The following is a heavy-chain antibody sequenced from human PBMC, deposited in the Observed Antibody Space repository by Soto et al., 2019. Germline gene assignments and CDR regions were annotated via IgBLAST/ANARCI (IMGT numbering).Heavy chain of an antibody. V-gene: IGHV3-49*04. CDR2: IRSKAYGGTT. J-gene: IGHJ4*02. D-gene: IGHD6-19*01. Sequence: SLRLSCTASGFTFGDYAMSWVRQAPGKGLEWVGFIRSKAYGGTTEYAASVKGRFTISRDDSKSIAYLQMNSLKTEDTAVYYCTRTVQWRHGYWGQGTLVTVSS. CDR1: GFTFGDYA. CDR3: TRTVQWRHGY.